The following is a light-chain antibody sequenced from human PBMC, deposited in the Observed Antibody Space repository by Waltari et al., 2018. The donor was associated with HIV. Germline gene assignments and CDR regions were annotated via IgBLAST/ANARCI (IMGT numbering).Light chain of an antibody. CDR1: SSDVGGSNY. J-gene: IGLJ1*01. Sequence: SALPQPASVSASPGQSITIPCPRTSSDVGGSNYVSWYHQHPGKAPKLMIYEVSNRPSGVSNRFSGSKSGNTASLTISGRQAEDEADYYCSSYTSSSAPVFGTGTKVTVL. CDR2: EVS. V-gene: IGLV2-14*01. CDR3: SSYTSSSAPV.